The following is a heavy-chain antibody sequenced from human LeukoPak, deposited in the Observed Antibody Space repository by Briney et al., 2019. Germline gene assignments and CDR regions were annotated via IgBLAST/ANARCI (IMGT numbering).Heavy chain of an antibody. D-gene: IGHD5-12*01. V-gene: IGHV1-24*01. J-gene: IGHJ4*02. Sequence: GASVKVSCKVSGYTLTELSMHWVRQAPGKGLEWLGSFDPEDGETIYAQKFQGRVTMTEDTSTDTAYMELSSLRSEDTAVYYCATGPQVATIPLFDYWGQGTLVTVSS. CDR2: FDPEDGET. CDR3: ATGPQVATIPLFDY. CDR1: GYTLTELS.